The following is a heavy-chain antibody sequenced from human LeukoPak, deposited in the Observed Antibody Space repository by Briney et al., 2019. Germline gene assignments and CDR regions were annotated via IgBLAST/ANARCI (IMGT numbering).Heavy chain of an antibody. Sequence: GGSLRLSCAASGFTFSDYYMSWIRQAPGKGLEWVSYIGGGSAIWYADSVKGRFTISRDNAKNSLYLQMNRLRAEDTAVYYCARTPDGYNRLDYWGQGTLVTVSS. J-gene: IGHJ4*02. CDR2: IGGGSAI. V-gene: IGHV3-11*01. CDR3: ARTPDGYNRLDY. D-gene: IGHD5-24*01. CDR1: GFTFSDYY.